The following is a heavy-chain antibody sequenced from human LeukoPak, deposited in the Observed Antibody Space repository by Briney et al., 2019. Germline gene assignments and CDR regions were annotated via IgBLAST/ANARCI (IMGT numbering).Heavy chain of an antibody. J-gene: IGHJ4*02. V-gene: IGHV3-23*01. CDR3: ARDHGHITIFGVVTEIRAGFEY. Sequence: GGSLRLSCAASGFTFSNYAMSWVRQAPGKGLEWVSTISDSGTSTYYADSVKGRFTISRDNSKNTLYLQMNTLRAEDTAVYYCARDHGHITIFGVVTEIRAGFEYWGQGTLVTVSS. CDR1: GFTFSNYA. D-gene: IGHD3-3*01. CDR2: ISDSGTST.